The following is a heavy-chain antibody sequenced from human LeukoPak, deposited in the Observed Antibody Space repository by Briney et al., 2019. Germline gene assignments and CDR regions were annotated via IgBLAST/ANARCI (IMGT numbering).Heavy chain of an antibody. D-gene: IGHD5-12*01. CDR2: ISYDGSNK. Sequence: PRGSLRLSCAASGFTFSSYAMHWVRQAPGKGLEWVAVISYDGSNKYYADSVKGRFTISRDNSKNTLYLQMNSLRAEDTAVYYCARDTRGYSGYLNYYYYGMDVWGQGTTVTVSS. V-gene: IGHV3-30*04. CDR1: GFTFSSYA. CDR3: ARDTRGYSGYLNYYYYGMDV. J-gene: IGHJ6*02.